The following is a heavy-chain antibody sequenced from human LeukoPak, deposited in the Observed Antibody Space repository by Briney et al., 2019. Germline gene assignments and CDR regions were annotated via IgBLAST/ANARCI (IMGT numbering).Heavy chain of an antibody. V-gene: IGHV1-8*01. CDR1: GYTFTSYD. CDR2: MNPNSGNT. D-gene: IGHD4-17*01. CDR3: ARAPYGDYANYYYYYMDV. Sequence: ASVKVSCKASGYTFTSYDINWVRQATGQGLEWMGWMNPNSGNTGYAQKFQGRVTMTRNTSISTAYMELSSLRSEDTAVYYCARAPYGDYANYYYYYMDVWGKGTTVTVSS. J-gene: IGHJ6*03.